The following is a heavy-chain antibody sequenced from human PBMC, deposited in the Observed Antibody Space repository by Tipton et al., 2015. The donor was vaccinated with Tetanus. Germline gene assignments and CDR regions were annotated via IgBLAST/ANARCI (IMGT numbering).Heavy chain of an antibody. J-gene: IGHJ3*01. D-gene: IGHD2-2*01. CDR2: THHSGNT. CDR1: GASIRSYY. Sequence: TLSLTCSVSGASIRSYYWNWIRQVPGKGLEWIGYTHHSGNTKYNPSLSGRVTTSVDTSKNQFSLKLSSVTAADTAVYYCARRSYCSSSRCFDAFDLWGQGTMVTVSS. CDR3: ARRSYCSSSRCFDAFDL. V-gene: IGHV4-59*01.